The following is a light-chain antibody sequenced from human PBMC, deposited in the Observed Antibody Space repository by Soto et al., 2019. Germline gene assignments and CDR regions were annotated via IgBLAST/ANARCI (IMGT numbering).Light chain of an antibody. V-gene: IGKV1-5*03. CDR1: QSISSW. CDR3: QHDNRYPLT. Sequence: DIQMTQSPSTLSASVGDRVTLTCRASQSISSWLAWYQQKPGQAPKLLIYNASSLESGVPSRFSGSGSGTEFTLTISSLQHDDFATYYYQHDNRYPLTFGGGTKVEIK. J-gene: IGKJ4*01. CDR2: NAS.